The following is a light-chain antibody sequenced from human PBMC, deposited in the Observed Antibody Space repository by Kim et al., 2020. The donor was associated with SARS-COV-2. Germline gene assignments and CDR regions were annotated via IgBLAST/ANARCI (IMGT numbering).Light chain of an antibody. J-gene: IGLJ2*01. Sequence: VSPGQTANITCSGDKLGDKYASWYQQKPGQSPVLVIYQDTKRPSGIPERFSGSNSGNTATLTISGTQAMDEADYYCQAWDSSTVVFGGGTQLTVL. CDR2: QDT. CDR1: KLGDKY. CDR3: QAWDSSTVV. V-gene: IGLV3-1*01.